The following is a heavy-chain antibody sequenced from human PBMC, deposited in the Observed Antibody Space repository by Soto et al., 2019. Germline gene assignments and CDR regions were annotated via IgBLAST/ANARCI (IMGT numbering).Heavy chain of an antibody. V-gene: IGHV3-30*18. J-gene: IGHJ4*02. Sequence: PGGSLRLSCATSGFSLSSYAMHWVRQAPDKGLEWVALMSYDETKKYYADSVKGRFTISRDTSKNTLFLQMNNLRVEDTAVYYCAKDRRDGDFMHILVVDFWGQGALVTVSS. D-gene: IGHD2-15*01. CDR2: MSYDETKK. CDR1: GFSLSSYA. CDR3: AKDRRDGDFMHILVVDF.